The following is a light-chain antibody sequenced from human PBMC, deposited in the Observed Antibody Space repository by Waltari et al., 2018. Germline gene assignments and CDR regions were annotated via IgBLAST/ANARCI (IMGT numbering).Light chain of an antibody. Sequence: EIVMTQSPVTLSVSPGERATPSCRASQSVGTKLAWYQQKPGQAPRLLIYGASTRATGIAARFSGSGSGTEFTLTISSLQYEDFAIYYCQQYNLWPWTFDQGTKVDIK. CDR3: QQYNLWPWT. V-gene: IGKV3-15*01. CDR2: GAS. CDR1: QSVGTK. J-gene: IGKJ1*01.